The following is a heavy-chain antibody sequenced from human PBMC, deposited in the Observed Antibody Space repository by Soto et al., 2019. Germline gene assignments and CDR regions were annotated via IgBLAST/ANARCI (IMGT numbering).Heavy chain of an antibody. CDR3: ARVPMIVVVQDNWFDP. CDR2: IIPIFGTA. J-gene: IGHJ5*02. D-gene: IGHD3-22*01. Sequence: QVQLVQSGAEVKKPGSSVKVSCKASGGTFSSYAISWVRQAPGQGLEWMGGIIPIFGTANYAQKFQGRVTITADESTSTAYMELSSLRSQDTAVYYCARVPMIVVVQDNWFDPWGQGTLVTVSS. CDR1: GGTFSSYA. V-gene: IGHV1-69*01.